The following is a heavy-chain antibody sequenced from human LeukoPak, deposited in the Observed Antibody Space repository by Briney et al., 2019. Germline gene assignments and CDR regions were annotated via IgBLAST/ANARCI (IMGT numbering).Heavy chain of an antibody. Sequence: PSETLSLTCTVSGGSISSSSYYWGWIRQPPGKGLEWIGSIYYSGSTYYNPSLKSRVTISVDTSKNQFSLKLGSVTAADTAVYYCARQLGYCSSTSCYADKVDYWGQGTLVTASS. CDR2: IYYSGST. J-gene: IGHJ4*02. V-gene: IGHV4-39*01. CDR1: GGSISSSSYY. D-gene: IGHD2-2*01. CDR3: ARQLGYCSSTSCYADKVDY.